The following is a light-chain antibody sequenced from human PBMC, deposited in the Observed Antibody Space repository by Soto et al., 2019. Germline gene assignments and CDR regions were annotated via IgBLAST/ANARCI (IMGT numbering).Light chain of an antibody. Sequence: QSVLTQPPSVSGAPGQRVTISCTGSSSNIGAGYDVHWYQQLPGTAPKLLIYGNSNRPSGVPDRFSGSKSGTPASLAITGLQAEDEADYYCQSYDSSLSAVVFGGGTKLTVL. J-gene: IGLJ2*01. CDR3: QSYDSSLSAVV. V-gene: IGLV1-40*01. CDR2: GNS. CDR1: SSNIGAGYD.